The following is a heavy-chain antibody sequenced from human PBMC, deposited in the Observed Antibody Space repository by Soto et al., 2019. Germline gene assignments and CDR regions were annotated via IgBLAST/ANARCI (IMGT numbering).Heavy chain of an antibody. CDR3: ASHGYSYGRYYYYYGMDV. J-gene: IGHJ6*02. D-gene: IGHD5-18*01. CDR2: ISYDGSNK. Sequence: QVQLVESGGGVVQPGRSLRLSCAASGFTFSSYAMHWVRQAPGKGLEWVAVISYDGSNKYYADSVKGRFTISRDNSKNTLYLQMNSLRAEDTAVYYCASHGYSYGRYYYYYGMDVWGQGTTVTVSS. V-gene: IGHV3-30-3*01. CDR1: GFTFSSYA.